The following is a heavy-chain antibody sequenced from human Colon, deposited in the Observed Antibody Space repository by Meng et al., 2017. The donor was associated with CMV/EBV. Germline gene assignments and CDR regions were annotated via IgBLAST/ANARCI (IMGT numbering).Heavy chain of an antibody. CDR2: VSWDGGSP. V-gene: IGHV3-43*01. J-gene: IGHJ5*02. Sequence: RGSLRLSCATSGFIFKDYAMHWVRQGPGRGLEWVSVVSWDGGSPWYADSVRGRFTISRDNSKDSLYLEMNSLTSEDSGLYYCAKGGSSAPWNWFAPWGQGTLVTVSS. CDR3: AKGGSSAPWNWFAP. D-gene: IGHD3-22*01. CDR1: GFIFKDYA.